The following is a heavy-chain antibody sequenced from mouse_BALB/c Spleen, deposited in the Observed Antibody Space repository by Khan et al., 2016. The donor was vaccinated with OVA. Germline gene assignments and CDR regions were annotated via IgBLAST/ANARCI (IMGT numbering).Heavy chain of an antibody. Sequence: VRLQQSGPELMKPGASVNISCKASGYSFTTYYIHWVKQSPGESLEWIGNIDPFSADTDYNQNFKGKASLTVDKSSNTAYMHLSSLTSEDAAVYYWVRRTFDNWGQGTMVTVSA. CDR3: VRRTFDN. CDR1: GYSFTTYY. CDR2: IDPFSADT. V-gene: IGHV1S135*01. J-gene: IGHJ3*01.